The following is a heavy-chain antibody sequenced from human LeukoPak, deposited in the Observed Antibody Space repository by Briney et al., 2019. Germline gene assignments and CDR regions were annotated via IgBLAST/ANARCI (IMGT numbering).Heavy chain of an antibody. Sequence: SQTLSLTCTVSGGSISSGGYYWSWIRQHPGKGLEWIGSIYYSGSTYYNPSLKSRVTISVDTSKNQFSLKLSSVTAADTAVYYCASGAVEMATIPNHFDYWGQGTLVTVSS. CDR2: IYYSGST. V-gene: IGHV4-39*01. CDR1: GGSISSGGYY. D-gene: IGHD5-12*01. J-gene: IGHJ4*02. CDR3: ASGAVEMATIPNHFDY.